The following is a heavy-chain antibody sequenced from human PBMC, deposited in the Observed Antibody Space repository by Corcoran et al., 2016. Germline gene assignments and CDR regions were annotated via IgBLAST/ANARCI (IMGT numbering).Heavy chain of an antibody. J-gene: IGHJ4*02. V-gene: IGHV4-34*01. CDR2: SNHSGRT. CDR1: GGSFSGYY. D-gene: IGHD2-15*01. CDR3: ASRGVEANGSGGCSYYAY. Sequence: QLQQWGAGLLKPSETLSLTCAVYGGSFSGYYWSWLRQPPGKGLEWIGESNHSGRTNYNPSLKSRVTISVDTSKNQFSLKLSSVTAPGTAVYDCASRGVEANGSGGCSYYAYWGQGTLVTVSS.